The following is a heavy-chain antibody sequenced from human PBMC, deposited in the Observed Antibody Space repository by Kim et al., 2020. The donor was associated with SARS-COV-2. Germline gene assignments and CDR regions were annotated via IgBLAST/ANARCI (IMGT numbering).Heavy chain of an antibody. J-gene: IGHJ4*02. CDR2: IWYDGISK. V-gene: IGHV3-33*01. D-gene: IGHD5-18*01. Sequence: GGSLRLSCAASGFTISSYGMHWVRQAPGKGLGWVAVIWYDGISKYYADSVKGRFTISRDNSENTLYLQLNSRRAEDTAVYDCAGDCSAYTAMVDYWGQGT. CDR1: GFTISSYG. CDR3: AGDCSAYTAMVDY.